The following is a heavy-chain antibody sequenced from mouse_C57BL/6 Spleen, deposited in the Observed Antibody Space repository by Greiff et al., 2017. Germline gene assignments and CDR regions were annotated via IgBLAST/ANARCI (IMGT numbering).Heavy chain of an antibody. V-gene: IGHV1-52*01. Sequence: QVQLQQPGAELVRPGSSVKLSCKASGYTFTSYWMHWVKQRPIQGLEWIGNIDPSDSETHYNQKFKDKATLTVDKSSSTAYMQLSSLRSEDSAVYYCARFRPGYYARDYWGQGTSVTVSS. CDR1: GYTFTSYW. J-gene: IGHJ4*01. CDR2: IDPSDSET. CDR3: ARFRPGYYARDY.